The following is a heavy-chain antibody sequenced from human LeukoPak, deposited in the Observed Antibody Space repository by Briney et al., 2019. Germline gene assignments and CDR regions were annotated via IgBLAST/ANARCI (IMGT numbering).Heavy chain of an antibody. V-gene: IGHV1-58*01. CDR2: IVVGSGDT. CDR3: ARDPTLAVAGLFDY. J-gene: IGHJ4*02. Sequence: ASVKVSCKTSGFSFVSSTLQWVRQARGQRLEWIGWIVVGSGDTDYAQKFQERVAITRDMSTSTAYMELSSLRSEDTAVYYCARDPTLAVAGLFDYWGQGTLVTVSS. D-gene: IGHD6-19*01. CDR1: GFSFVSST.